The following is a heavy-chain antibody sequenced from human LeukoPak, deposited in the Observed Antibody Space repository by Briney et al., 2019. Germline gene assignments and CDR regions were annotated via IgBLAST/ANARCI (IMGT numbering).Heavy chain of an antibody. V-gene: IGHV3-43*02. CDR3: ATWAFYHGLDV. D-gene: IGHD2/OR15-2a*01. J-gene: IGHJ6*02. Sequence: TGGSLRLSCAASGFTFGDYVMHWVRQAPGKGLEWVSLIRADGGRTYYADSVNGRFTISRDNSKNSLYLQMNSLRTDDTALYYCATWAFYHGLDVWGQGSTVTVSS. CDR2: IRADGGRT. CDR1: GFTFGDYV.